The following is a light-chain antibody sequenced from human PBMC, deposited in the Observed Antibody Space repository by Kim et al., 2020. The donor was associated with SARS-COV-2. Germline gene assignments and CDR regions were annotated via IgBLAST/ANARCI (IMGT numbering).Light chain of an antibody. V-gene: IGLV3-1*01. CDR3: QAWDSSTPGV. J-gene: IGLJ3*02. CDR1: KLGDKY. CDR2: QDS. Sequence: SYELTQPPSVSVSPGQTASITCSGDKLGDKYACWYQQKPGQSPVLVIYQDSKRPSGIPERFSGSNSGNTATLTISGTQAMDEADYYCQAWDSSTPGVFGGGTQLTVL.